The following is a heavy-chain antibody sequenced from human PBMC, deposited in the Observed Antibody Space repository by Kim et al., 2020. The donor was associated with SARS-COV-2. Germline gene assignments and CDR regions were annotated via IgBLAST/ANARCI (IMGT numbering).Heavy chain of an antibody. Sequence: GGSLRLSCAASGFTFSDYYMSWIRQAPGKGLEWVSYISSSSSYTNYADSVKGRFTISRDNAKNSLYLQMNSLRAEDTAVYYCARAVSYDSSGYYFDYWGQGTLVTVSS. CDR3: ARAVSYDSSGYYFDY. V-gene: IGHV3-11*05. CDR1: GFTFSDYY. D-gene: IGHD3-22*01. CDR2: ISSSSSYT. J-gene: IGHJ4*02.